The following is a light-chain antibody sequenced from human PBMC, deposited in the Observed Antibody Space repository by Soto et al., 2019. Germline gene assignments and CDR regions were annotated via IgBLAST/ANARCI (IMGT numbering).Light chain of an antibody. CDR2: GAS. CDR3: QQYGSSALT. CDR1: QSVSSIY. Sequence: EIVLTQSPGTLSLSPGERATLSCRASQSVSSIYLAWYQQKPGQAPRLLIYGASSRATGIPDRFSGSGSGTDFTLTICRLEPEDFAVYYCQQYGSSALTFGGGTKVDIK. V-gene: IGKV3-20*01. J-gene: IGKJ4*01.